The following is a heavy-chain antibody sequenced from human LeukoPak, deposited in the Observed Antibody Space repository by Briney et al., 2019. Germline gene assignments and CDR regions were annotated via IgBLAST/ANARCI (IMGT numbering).Heavy chain of an antibody. D-gene: IGHD6-13*01. J-gene: IGHJ4*02. CDR2: ISYDGSNK. CDR1: GFTFSSYD. V-gene: IGHV3-30*18. CDR3: AKGRSSSSLYYLDY. Sequence: GRSLRLSCAASGFTFSSYDMHWVRQAPGKGLEWVAFISYDGSNKYFADSVKGRFTISRDNSENTLHLQMNSVRAEDTAVYYCAKGRSSSSLYYLDYWGQGTLVTVSS.